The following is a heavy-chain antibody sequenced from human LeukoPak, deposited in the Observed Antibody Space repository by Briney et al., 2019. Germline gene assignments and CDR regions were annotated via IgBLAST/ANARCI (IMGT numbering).Heavy chain of an antibody. CDR1: GYTFTCYY. Sequence: GASVKVSCKASGYTFTCYYTHWVRQAPGQGLEWMGGIIPIFGTANYAQKFQGRVTITADESTSTAYMELSSLRSEDTAVYYCARDQAGTMVRGVTKYNWFDPWGQGTLVTVSS. V-gene: IGHV1-69*13. CDR2: IIPIFGTA. CDR3: ARDQAGTMVRGVTKYNWFDP. J-gene: IGHJ5*02. D-gene: IGHD3-10*01.